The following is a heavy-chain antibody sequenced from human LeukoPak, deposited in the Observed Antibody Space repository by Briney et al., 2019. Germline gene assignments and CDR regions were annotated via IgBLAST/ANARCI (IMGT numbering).Heavy chain of an antibody. V-gene: IGHV5-51*01. J-gene: IGHJ4*02. D-gene: IGHD1-26*01. CDR2: MYPGGSDI. CDR1: GSIFSNYY. CDR3: ASRTGSYYPFDS. Sequence: GESLQISCKGSGSIFSNYYIDWVRQLPGKGLEWMGVMYPGGSDIRYSPSFQGQVTISADKSIDPAYLQWSTLKASDSAMYYCASRTGSYYPFDSWGQGTLVTVSS.